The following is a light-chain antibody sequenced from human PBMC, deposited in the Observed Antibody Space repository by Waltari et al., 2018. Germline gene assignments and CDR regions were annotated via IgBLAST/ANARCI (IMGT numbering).Light chain of an antibody. CDR3: QQYGSSILYT. CDR1: QRLTKNY. V-gene: IGKV3-20*01. CDR2: GAS. Sequence: VLTQSPGPLSLSPGERATVSCRASQRLTKNYLAWYQQKPGQAPRLLIYGASSRAAGIPDRFSGSGSGTDFTLTISRLEPEDFAMYYCQQYGSSILYTFGQGTKLEIK. J-gene: IGKJ2*01.